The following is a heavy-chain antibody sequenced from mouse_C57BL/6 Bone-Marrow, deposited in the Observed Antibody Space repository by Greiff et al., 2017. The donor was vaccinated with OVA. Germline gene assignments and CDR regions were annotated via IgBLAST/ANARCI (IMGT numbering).Heavy chain of an antibody. J-gene: IGHJ4*01. D-gene: IGHD2-5*01. CDR3: ARSGYRNYGGAMDY. CDR1: GYTFTSYW. CDR2: IHPNSGST. V-gene: IGHV1-64*01. Sequence: QVQLQQPGAELVKPGASVKLSCKASGYTFTSYWMHWVKQRPGQGLEWIGMIHPNSGSTKYNEKFKSKATLTVAKSSSTAYMQLRSLTSEDSAVYYCARSGYRNYGGAMDYWGQGTSVTVSS.